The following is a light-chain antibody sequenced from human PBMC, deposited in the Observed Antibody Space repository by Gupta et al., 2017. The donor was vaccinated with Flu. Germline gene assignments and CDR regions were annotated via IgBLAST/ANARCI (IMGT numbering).Light chain of an antibody. CDR1: QNISIN. Sequence: TQSPATLSVFLGERATLSCRASQNISINLAWYQQRPGQAPRLLIYGACTRATVIPARFSGSWSETECPPTISSLHSEDFAVYFCQDYDKWPLTFGGGTEVEIK. V-gene: IGKV3-15*01. CDR2: GAC. CDR3: QDYDKWPLT. J-gene: IGKJ4*01.